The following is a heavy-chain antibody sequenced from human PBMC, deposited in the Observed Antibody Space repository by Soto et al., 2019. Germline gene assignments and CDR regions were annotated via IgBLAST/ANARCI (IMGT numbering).Heavy chain of an antibody. V-gene: IGHV3-21*06. CDR2: ISSTTNYI. CDR3: AKVSSRERGYSYGASDY. Sequence: SLRLSCAASGFTFTRYSMNWVRQAPGKGPEWVSSISSTTNYIYYRDSMKGRFTISRDNAKNSLYLEMNSLRAEDTAVYYCAKVSSRERGYSYGASDYWGQGIMVTVSS. CDR1: GFTFTRYS. J-gene: IGHJ4*02. D-gene: IGHD5-18*01.